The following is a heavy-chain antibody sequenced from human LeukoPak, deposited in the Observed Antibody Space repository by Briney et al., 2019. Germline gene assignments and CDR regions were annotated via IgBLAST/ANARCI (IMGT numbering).Heavy chain of an antibody. D-gene: IGHD6-19*01. V-gene: IGHV3-21*01. CDR1: GFTVGSYS. J-gene: IGHJ4*02. Sequence: SGGSRRLSSAASGFTVGSYSMSWVRQPPRKGLEWVSSISSSSSYIYYADSVKGRFTISRDNAKNSLYLQMNSLRAEDTAVYYCARDPPQTWQWPDFDYWGQGTLVTVSS. CDR2: ISSSSSYI. CDR3: ARDPPQTWQWPDFDY.